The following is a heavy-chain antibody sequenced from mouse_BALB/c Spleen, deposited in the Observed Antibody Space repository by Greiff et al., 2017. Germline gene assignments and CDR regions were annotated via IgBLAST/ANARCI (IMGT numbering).Heavy chain of an antibody. CDR2: IYPGNSDT. J-gene: IGHJ2*01. D-gene: IGHD3-1*01. CDR1: GYTFTSYW. V-gene: IGHV1-5*01. Sequence: EVQLQQSGTVLARPGASVKMSCKASGYTFTSYWTHWVKQRPGHGLEWIGAIYPGNSDTSYNQKFKGKAKLTAVTSTSTAYMELSSLTNEDSAVYYCTRFGMGANFDYWGQGTTLTVSS. CDR3: TRFGMGANFDY.